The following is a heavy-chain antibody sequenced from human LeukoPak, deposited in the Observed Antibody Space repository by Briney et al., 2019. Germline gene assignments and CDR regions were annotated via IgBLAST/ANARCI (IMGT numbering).Heavy chain of an antibody. D-gene: IGHD3-10*01. CDR1: GFTFSSYA. J-gene: IGHJ3*02. Sequence: PGXSLRLSCAASGFTFSSYAMSWVRQAPGKGVEWVSAISGSGGRTYYADSVKGRFTISRDNYKNRMYLQMNSLRAEDTVVYYCAREYYYGSGTNPAEAFDIWGQGTMVTVSS. CDR3: AREYYYGSGTNPAEAFDI. CDR2: ISGSGGRT. V-gene: IGHV3-23*01.